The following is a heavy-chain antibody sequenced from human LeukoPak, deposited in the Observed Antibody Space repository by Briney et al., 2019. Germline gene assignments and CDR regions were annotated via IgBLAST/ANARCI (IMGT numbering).Heavy chain of an antibody. CDR3: AKGSGAYRPYYLDY. V-gene: IGHV3-30-3*01. D-gene: IGHD2-21*01. CDR2: ISYDGSNK. CDR1: GFTFSSYA. J-gene: IGHJ4*02. Sequence: PGGSLRLSCAASGFTFSSYAMHWVRQAPGKGLEWVAVISYDGSNKYYADSVKGRFTISRDNSKNTLFLQMTSLTAEDTAVYYCAKGSGAYRPYYLDYWGRGTLVTVSS.